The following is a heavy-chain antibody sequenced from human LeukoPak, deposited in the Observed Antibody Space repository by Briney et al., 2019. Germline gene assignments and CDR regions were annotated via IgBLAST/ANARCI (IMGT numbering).Heavy chain of an antibody. J-gene: IGHJ5*02. Sequence: SETLSLTCTVSGDSLNTYYWTWIRQTPGKELEWIGFVASSGTSNYNPSLKSRVSISIDTSKNQFSLALTSVTPADTSVYYCARVVRGVVTSNWFDPWGQGTLVSVSS. V-gene: IGHV4-59*01. CDR2: VASSGTS. CDR3: ARVVRGVVTSNWFDP. D-gene: IGHD2-21*02. CDR1: GDSLNTYY.